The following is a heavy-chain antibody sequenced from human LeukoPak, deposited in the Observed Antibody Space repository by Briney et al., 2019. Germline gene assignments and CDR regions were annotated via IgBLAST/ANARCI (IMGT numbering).Heavy chain of an antibody. J-gene: IGHJ4*02. V-gene: IGHV4-34*01. D-gene: IGHD1-26*01. Sequence: PSETLSLTCAVYGGSFSGYYWSWIRQPPGKGLEWIGEINHSGSTNYNPSLKSRVTISVDTSKNQFSLKLSSVTAADTAVCYCAARVGATDYWGQGTLVTVSS. CDR1: GGSFSGYY. CDR3: AARVGATDY. CDR2: INHSGST.